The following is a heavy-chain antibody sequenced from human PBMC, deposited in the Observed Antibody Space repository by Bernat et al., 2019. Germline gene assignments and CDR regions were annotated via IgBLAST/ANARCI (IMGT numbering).Heavy chain of an antibody. CDR2: IKQDGTVI. Sequence: EVQLVESGGGLVQPGGSLILSCAASGFTFRSSWMRWIRQAPGKGLEWVANIKQDGTVIYYVDAVKDRFTISRDNAKNSLYLQMNSLRAEDPAVYYCVKDTDYWGQGTLVTVSS. V-gene: IGHV3-7*03. J-gene: IGHJ4*02. CDR1: GFTFRSSW. CDR3: VKDTDY.